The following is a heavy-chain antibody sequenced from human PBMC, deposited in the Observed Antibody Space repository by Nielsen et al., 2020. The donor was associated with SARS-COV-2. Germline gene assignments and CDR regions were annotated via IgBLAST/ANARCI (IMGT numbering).Heavy chain of an antibody. V-gene: IGHV3-48*01. D-gene: IGHD4-17*01. J-gene: IGHJ4*02. CDR1: GFTFSNYA. Sequence: GGSLRLSCAASGFTFSNYAMNWVRQAPGKGLEWVSYISSSSSIIYYADSVKGRITISRDNAKNSLYLQMNSLRAEDTAVYYCARDYGDYTDYWGQGTLVTVSS. CDR2: ISSSSSII. CDR3: ARDYGDYTDY.